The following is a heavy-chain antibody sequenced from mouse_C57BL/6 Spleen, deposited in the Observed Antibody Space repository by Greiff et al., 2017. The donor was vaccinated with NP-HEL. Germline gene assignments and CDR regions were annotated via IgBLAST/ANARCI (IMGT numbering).Heavy chain of an antibody. CDR3: ARGGDYAWFAY. J-gene: IGHJ3*01. Sequence: VMLVESGAELVKPGALVKMSCKASGYTFTTYPIAWMKQNHGQSLEWIGNFHPYNDDTKYNEKFKGKATLTVEKSSSTVYLELSRLTSDDSAVYYCARGGDYAWFAYWGQGTLVTVSA. D-gene: IGHD2-4*01. V-gene: IGHV1-47*01. CDR1: GYTFTTYP. CDR2: FHPYNDDT.